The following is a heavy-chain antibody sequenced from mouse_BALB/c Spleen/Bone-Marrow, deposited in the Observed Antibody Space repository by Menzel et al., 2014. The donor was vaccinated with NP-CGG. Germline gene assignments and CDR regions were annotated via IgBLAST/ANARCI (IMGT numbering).Heavy chain of an antibody. V-gene: IGHV1S81*02. CDR1: GYILTNYW. CDR2: INPTNGRS. J-gene: IGHJ4*01. D-gene: IGHD1-1*01. Sequence: VKLVESGAELVKPGASVKLSCKASGYILTNYWMHWVKPRPGQGLSWIGEINPTNGRSNYNEKFKSKATLTVDKSSSTAYMQLSSLTSEDSAVYYCARRGDYYGAMDYWGQGTSVTVSS. CDR3: ARRGDYYGAMDY.